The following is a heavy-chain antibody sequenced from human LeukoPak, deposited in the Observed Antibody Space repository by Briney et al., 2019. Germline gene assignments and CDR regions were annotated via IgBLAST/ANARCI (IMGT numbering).Heavy chain of an antibody. CDR3: TRSTYYYDSSAYYYEYYFDY. CDR1: GFTFGDFG. D-gene: IGHD3-22*01. V-gene: IGHV3-49*04. Sequence: GGSLRLSCTTSGFTFGDFGMSWVRQAPGKGLEWIGFIRSKAYGGTAEYAASVKGRFTISRDDSNSIAYLLMNSLKTEDTAVYYCTRSTYYYDSSAYYYEYYFDYWGQGSLVTVSP. J-gene: IGHJ4*02. CDR2: IRSKAYGGTA.